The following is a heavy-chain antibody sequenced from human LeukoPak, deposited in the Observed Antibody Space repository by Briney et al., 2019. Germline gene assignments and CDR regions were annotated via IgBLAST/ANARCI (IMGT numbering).Heavy chain of an antibody. J-gene: IGHJ6*03. Sequence: GESLKISCKGSGYSLTSYWIGWVRQMPGKGLEWMGIIYPGDSDTRYSPSFQGQVTISADKSISTAYLQWSSLKASDTAMYYCARHRGSSSSYYYYMDVWGKGTTVTVSS. CDR1: GYSLTSYW. CDR2: IYPGDSDT. D-gene: IGHD6-6*01. V-gene: IGHV5-51*01. CDR3: ARHRGSSSSYYYYMDV.